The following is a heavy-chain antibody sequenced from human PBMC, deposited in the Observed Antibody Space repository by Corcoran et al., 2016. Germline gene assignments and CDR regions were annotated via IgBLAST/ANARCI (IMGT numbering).Heavy chain of an antibody. J-gene: IGHJ6*02. CDR3: AIGGREQLPAQPLYYYGMDV. V-gene: IGHV1-69*06. CDR2: IIPIFGTA. D-gene: IGHD6-6*01. Sequence: QVQLVQSGAEVKKPGSSVKVSCKASGGTFSSYAISWVRQSPGQGLEWMGGIIPIFGTANYAQKFQGRVTITAYKSTSTAYMELSSLRSEDTAVYDCAIGGREQLPAQPLYYYGMDVWGQGTTVTVSS. CDR1: GGTFSSYA.